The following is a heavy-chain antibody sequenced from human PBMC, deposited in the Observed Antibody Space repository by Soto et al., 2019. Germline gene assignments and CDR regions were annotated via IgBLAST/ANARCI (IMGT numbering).Heavy chain of an antibody. CDR3: ARAGYSSRWSPDPSGMDV. CDR2: IWYDGSNK. D-gene: IGHD6-13*01. Sequence: PGGSLRLSCAASGFTFSSYGMHWARKPQGKGLEWVAVIWYDGSNKYYADSVKGRFTISRDNSTNTLSLQTNSLREEDTAAYYCARAGYSSRWSPDPSGMDVWGQGTTVTVSS. J-gene: IGHJ6*02. CDR1: GFTFSSYG. V-gene: IGHV3-33*01.